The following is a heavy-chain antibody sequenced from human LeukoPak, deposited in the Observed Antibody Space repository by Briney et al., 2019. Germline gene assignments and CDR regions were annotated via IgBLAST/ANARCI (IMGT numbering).Heavy chain of an antibody. CDR2: INLDGRST. Sequence: PGGSLRLSCSASGFQFTSFWMHWVGQAPGKGLMWVSRINLDGRSTTYADSVKGRFTISRDNAKNTLYLQMNSLRAEDTAVYYCARPHHLHYYDSSGYYGYWGQGTLVTVSS. J-gene: IGHJ4*02. CDR3: ARPHHLHYYDSSGYYGY. CDR1: GFQFTSFW. D-gene: IGHD3-22*01. V-gene: IGHV3-74*01.